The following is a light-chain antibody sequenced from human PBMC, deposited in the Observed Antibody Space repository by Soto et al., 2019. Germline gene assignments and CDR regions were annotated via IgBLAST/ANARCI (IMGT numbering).Light chain of an antibody. CDR1: SGHSSYA. CDR3: QTWGTGYA. CDR2: LNSDGSH. Sequence: QPVLTQSPSASASLGASVKLTCTLSSGHSSYAIAWHQQQPEKGTRYLMKLNSDGSHSKGDGIPDRFSGSSSGAERYLTISSLQSEDEADYYCQTWGTGYAFGTGTKLTVL. J-gene: IGLJ1*01. V-gene: IGLV4-69*01.